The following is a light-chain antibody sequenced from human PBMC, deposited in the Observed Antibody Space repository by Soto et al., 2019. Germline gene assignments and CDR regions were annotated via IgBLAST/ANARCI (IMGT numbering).Light chain of an antibody. Sequence: ENVLTQSPGTLSLSPGDRATLSCRASQSLSRTYIAWYQQQPGLAPRLLIYGASNRATGIPDRFSGSGSGTDFTLTISRLEPEDFAVYYCQQYGGSPPLTFGGGTKVAIK. V-gene: IGKV3-20*01. CDR3: QQYGGSPPLT. CDR1: QSLSRTY. J-gene: IGKJ4*01. CDR2: GAS.